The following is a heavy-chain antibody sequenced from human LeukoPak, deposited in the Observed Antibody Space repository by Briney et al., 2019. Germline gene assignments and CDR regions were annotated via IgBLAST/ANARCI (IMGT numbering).Heavy chain of an antibody. CDR2: ISAYNGNT. J-gene: IGHJ4*02. CDR3: ARDLAKLTMVRGPLDY. D-gene: IGHD3-10*01. CDR1: GYTFTGYY. Sequence: ASVKVSCKASGYTFTGYYMHWVRQAPGQGLEWMGWISAYNGNTNYAQKLQGRVTMTTDTSTSTAYMELRSLRSDDTAVYYCARDLAKLTMVRGPLDYWGQGTLVTVSS. V-gene: IGHV1-18*04.